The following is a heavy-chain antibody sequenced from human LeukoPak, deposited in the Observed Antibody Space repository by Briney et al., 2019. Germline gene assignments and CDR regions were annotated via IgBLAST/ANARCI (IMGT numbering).Heavy chain of an antibody. CDR1: GGSFSGYY. V-gene: IGHV3-11*01. J-gene: IGHJ4*02. D-gene: IGHD3-16*01. Sequence: LSLTCAVYGGSFSGYYWSWIRQAPGKGLEWVSYISSSGSTIYYADSVKGRFTISRDNAKNSLYLQMNSLRAEDTAVYYCARARSYGDYWGQGTLVTVSS. CDR3: ARARSYGDY. CDR2: ISSSGSTI.